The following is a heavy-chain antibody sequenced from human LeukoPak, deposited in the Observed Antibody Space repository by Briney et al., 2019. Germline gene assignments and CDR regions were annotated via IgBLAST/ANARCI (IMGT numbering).Heavy chain of an antibody. V-gene: IGHV4-59*08. D-gene: IGHD6-13*01. CDR1: GGSISSYY. CDR2: IYYSGST. CDR3: ARAFSSSWLNWFDP. Sequence: PSETLSLTCTLSGGSISSYYGSWIRHPPGKGLEGMGYIYYSGSTYYNPSLKSRLTISVDPPKNHLPLKRSSVTAADPAVYYCARAFSSSWLNWFDPWGQGTLVTVSS. J-gene: IGHJ5*02.